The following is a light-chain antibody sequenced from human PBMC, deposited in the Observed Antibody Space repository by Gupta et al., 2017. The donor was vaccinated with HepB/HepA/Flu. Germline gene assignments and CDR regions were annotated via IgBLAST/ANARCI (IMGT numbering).Light chain of an antibody. V-gene: IGKV1-9*01. Sequence: DIQLTQSPSFLSASAGDRVTITCRASQGISDYLAWYQHKPGRAPKLLIHTASTLYGGVPSRFSGSGSGTEFTLTISSLQPEDFATYYCQQRHSYPITFGQGTRLEIK. CDR1: QGISDY. CDR2: TAS. CDR3: QQRHSYPIT. J-gene: IGKJ5*01.